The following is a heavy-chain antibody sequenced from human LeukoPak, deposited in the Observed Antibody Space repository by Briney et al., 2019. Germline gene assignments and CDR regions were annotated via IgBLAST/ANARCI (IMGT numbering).Heavy chain of an antibody. CDR1: GFIFSNYG. CDR2: LSSSGDTT. CDR3: AKPGGGNYFTHNYFHP. J-gene: IGHJ5*02. D-gene: IGHD1-26*01. V-gene: IGHV3-23*01. Sequence: PGGSLRLSCAASGFIFSNYGMNWVRQAAGKGLERVSSLSSSGDTTYYSDSVKGRFAISRDNSKNTVYLRMNSLRAEDTAIYYCAKPGGGNYFTHNYFHPWGQGTLVTVSS.